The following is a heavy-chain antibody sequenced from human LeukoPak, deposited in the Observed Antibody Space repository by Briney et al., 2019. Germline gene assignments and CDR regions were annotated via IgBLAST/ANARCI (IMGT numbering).Heavy chain of an antibody. J-gene: IGHJ4*02. CDR1: GGSICSSSYY. CDR3: ARDGGVHDVWGSYRYDY. Sequence: SETLSLTCTVSGGSICSSSYYWGWFRQHPGEGLEWIGYIYYSGSTYYNPSLKSRVTISVDTSKNQFSLKLSSVTAADTAVYYCARDGGVHDVWGSYRYDYWGQGTLVTVSS. V-gene: IGHV4-31*03. CDR2: IYYSGST. D-gene: IGHD3-16*02.